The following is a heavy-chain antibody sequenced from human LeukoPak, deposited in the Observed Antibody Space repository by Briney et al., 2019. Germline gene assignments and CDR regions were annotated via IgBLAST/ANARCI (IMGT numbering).Heavy chain of an antibody. V-gene: IGHV4-61*08. Sequence: SETLSLTCSVSGGSISSVGYYWSWIRQLPGKGLEWIGYSFYSGSTNYNPSLRSRVTISVDTSKNRLSLKLSSVTAADTAVYYCARRWMSDAFDIWGQGTMVTVSS. J-gene: IGHJ3*02. D-gene: IGHD2-2*03. CDR1: GGSISSVGYY. CDR3: ARRWMSDAFDI. CDR2: SFYSGST.